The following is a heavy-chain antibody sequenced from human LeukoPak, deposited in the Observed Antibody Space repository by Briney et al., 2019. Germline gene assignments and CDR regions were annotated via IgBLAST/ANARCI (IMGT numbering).Heavy chain of an antibody. CDR3: ARDSHYGVYPDY. D-gene: IGHD4-17*01. CDR1: GFTFSSYA. CDR2: ISYDGSNK. J-gene: IGHJ4*02. Sequence: GGSLRLSWAASGFTFSSYAMRWVGQAPGKGLGWVAVISYDGSNKYYADSVKGRFTISRDNSKNTLYLQMNSLRAEDTAVYYCARDSHYGVYPDYWGQGTLVTVSS. V-gene: IGHV3-30-3*01.